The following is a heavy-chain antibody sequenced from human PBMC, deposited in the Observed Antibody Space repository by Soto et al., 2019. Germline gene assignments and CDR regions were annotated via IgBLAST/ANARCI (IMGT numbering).Heavy chain of an antibody. CDR3: ARYIVVVVAASVDRGDYFDY. V-gene: IGHV4-31*03. J-gene: IGHJ4*02. Sequence: SETLSLTCTVSGGSISSGGYYWSWIRQHPGKGLEWIGYIYYSGSTYYNPSLKSRVTISVDTSKNQFSLKLSSVTAADTAVYYCARYIVVVVAASVDRGDYFDYWGQGTLVTVSS. D-gene: IGHD2-15*01. CDR1: GGSISSGGYY. CDR2: IYYSGST.